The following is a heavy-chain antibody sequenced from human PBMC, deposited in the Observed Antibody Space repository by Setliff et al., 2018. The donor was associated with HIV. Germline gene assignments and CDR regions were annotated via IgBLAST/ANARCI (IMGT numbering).Heavy chain of an antibody. CDR3: PKDPRAAVATICDY. D-gene: IGHD5-12*01. V-gene: IGHV3-23*01. CDR1: GFSVNNFE. CDR2: ISGSGGST. Sequence: GGSLRLSCAASGFSVNNFEMNWVRQAPGKGLEWVSAISGSGGSTYYADSVKGRFTISRDNSKNTLFLQMNSLRAEDTAVYYCPKDPRAAVATICDYWGQGTLVTVSS. J-gene: IGHJ4*02.